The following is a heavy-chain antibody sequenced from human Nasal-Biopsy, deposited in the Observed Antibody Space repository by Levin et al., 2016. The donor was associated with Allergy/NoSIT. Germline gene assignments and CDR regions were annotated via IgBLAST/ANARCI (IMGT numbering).Heavy chain of an antibody. D-gene: IGHD2-15*01. CDR1: GGSFRRDYYS. V-gene: IGHV4-39*01. CDR2: IYNSGTS. CDR3: VASDCDGGSCYFDF. J-gene: IGHJ4*02. Sequence: GSLRLSCTVTGGSFRRDYYSWGWIRQSPWKGLEWIGTIYNSGTSYYSPSFKGRATISVDASRRQFSLKLNSVTAADTTTYFCVASDCDGGSCYFDFWGQGALVTVSS.